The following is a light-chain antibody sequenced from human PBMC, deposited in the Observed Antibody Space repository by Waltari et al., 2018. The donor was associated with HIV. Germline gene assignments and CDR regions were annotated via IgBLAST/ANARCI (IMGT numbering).Light chain of an antibody. CDR3: EKNRYWLEIT. Sequence: ELVMTQSPATLSLSPVERPTLSCRASQGVGRKLDWYQKKPGQAPRLLIYGAYTRATGIPARFSGSGAGMELNLTSRRLQYEDSAVDDCEKNRYWLEITFGKGTRREI. J-gene: IGKJ5*01. CDR2: GAY. V-gene: IGKV3-15*01. CDR1: QGVGRK.